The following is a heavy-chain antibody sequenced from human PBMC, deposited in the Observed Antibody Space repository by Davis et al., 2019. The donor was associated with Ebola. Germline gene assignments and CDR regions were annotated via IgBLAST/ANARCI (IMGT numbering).Heavy chain of an antibody. CDR3: ARQGIEASDAFDI. J-gene: IGHJ3*02. V-gene: IGHV5-51*01. CDR1: GYSFTNYW. Sequence: GESLKISCKGSGYSFTNYWIGWVRQMPGKGLEWMGIINPGDSDTRYSPSFQGQVTISADKSISTAYVELSGLKASDTAIYYCARQGIEASDAFDIWGQGTMVTVSS. CDR2: INPGDSDT. D-gene: IGHD2-15*01.